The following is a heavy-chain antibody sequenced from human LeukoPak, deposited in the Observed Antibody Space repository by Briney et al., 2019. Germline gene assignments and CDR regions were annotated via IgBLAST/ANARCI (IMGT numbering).Heavy chain of an antibody. D-gene: IGHD1-26*01. CDR1: GYTFTSYG. CDR2: ISAYNGNT. J-gene: IGHJ5*02. CDR3: ARDRKSGSPNWFDP. V-gene: IGHV1-18*01. Sequence: ASVKVSCKASGYTFTSYGISWVRQAPGQGLEWMGWISAYNGNTNYAQKFQGRVTMTTDTSTSTAYMELRSLRSDDAAVYYCARDRKSGSPNWFDPWGQGTLVTVSS.